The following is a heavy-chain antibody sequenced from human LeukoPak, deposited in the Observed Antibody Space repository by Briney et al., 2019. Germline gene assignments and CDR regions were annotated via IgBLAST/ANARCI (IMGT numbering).Heavy chain of an antibody. CDR2: IYSGGST. CDR3: TRVAGSGSVD. Sequence: PGGSLRLSCAASGFTFSSYAMHWVRQAPGKGLEWVSIIYSGGSTSYADSVKGRFTISRDNAKNTLHLQMDSLRAEDTAVYYCTRVAGSGSVDWGQGTLVTVSS. CDR1: GFTFSSYA. D-gene: IGHD1-26*01. J-gene: IGHJ4*02. V-gene: IGHV3-74*01.